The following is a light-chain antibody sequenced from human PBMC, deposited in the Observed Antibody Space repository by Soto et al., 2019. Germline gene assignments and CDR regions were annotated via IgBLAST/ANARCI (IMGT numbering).Light chain of an antibody. CDR3: HPSYSSLPT. Sequence: DIQMTQSPSSLSASVEDRVIITCRASQSISNHLNGYQQKPGKAPKLLIVAASSLQSGVPSRFSGSRSGPDFTLTISSLQPEDFATYYCHPSYSSLPTFGQGTKVEIK. J-gene: IGKJ1*01. CDR1: QSISNH. CDR2: AAS. V-gene: IGKV1-39*01.